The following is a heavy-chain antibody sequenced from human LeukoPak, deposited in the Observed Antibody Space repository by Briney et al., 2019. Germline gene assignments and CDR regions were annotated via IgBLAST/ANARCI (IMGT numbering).Heavy chain of an antibody. J-gene: IGHJ4*02. Sequence: GGSLRLSCAASGFTFSSYWMSWVRQAPGKVLEWVANIKQDGSEKYYVDSVKGRFTISRDNAKNSLYLQMNSLRAEDTAVYYCARGNRPWHFDYWGQGTLVTVSS. D-gene: IGHD1-14*01. CDR2: IKQDGSEK. V-gene: IGHV3-7*01. CDR3: ARGNRPWHFDY. CDR1: GFTFSSYW.